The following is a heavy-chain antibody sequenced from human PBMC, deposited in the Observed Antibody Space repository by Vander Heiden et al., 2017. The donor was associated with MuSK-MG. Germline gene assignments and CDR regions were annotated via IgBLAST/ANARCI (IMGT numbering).Heavy chain of an antibody. V-gene: IGHV4-39*01. Sequence: QLQLQESGPGLVKPSETLSLTCTVSGGSISSSSYYWGWIRQPPGKGLEWVGSNYYGGSTDYNPALKGRVTISVGTAKKQFSLKMSSVTAANTAVYYLARTKGATMYYFDYWGQGTLVTVSS. CDR1: GGSISSSSYY. CDR3: ARTKGATMYYFDY. J-gene: IGHJ4*02. D-gene: IGHD2-8*01. CDR2: NYYGGST.